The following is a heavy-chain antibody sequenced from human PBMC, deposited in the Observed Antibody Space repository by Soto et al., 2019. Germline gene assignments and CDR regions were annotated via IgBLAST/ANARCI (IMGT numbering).Heavy chain of an antibody. D-gene: IGHD2-2*01. CDR1: GSTFTSYG. V-gene: IGHV1-18*01. CDR2: NRADNGNT. J-gene: IGHJ3*02. CDR3: AKGYCSSTSCPGPARAFDI. Sequence: ASVKVSCKASGSTFTSYGISWVRQAPGQGLEWMRRNRADNGNTDGAKKLQGSVTMTKDTSTSTADMELRSLRSDDTAVYYCAKGYCSSTSCPGPARAFDIWGQGTMVTVSS.